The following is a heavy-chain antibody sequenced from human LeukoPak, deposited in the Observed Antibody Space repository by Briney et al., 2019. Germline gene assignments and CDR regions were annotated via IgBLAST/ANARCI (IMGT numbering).Heavy chain of an antibody. D-gene: IGHD1-1*01. CDR2: INHSGST. Sequence: SETLSLTCAVSGGSFSGYYWSWIRQPPGKGLEWIGEINHSGSTNYNPSLKSRVTISVDTSKNQFSLKLSSVTAADTAVYYCATQRTDYGDYWGQGNLVTVSS. CDR3: ATQRTDYGDY. V-gene: IGHV4-34*01. CDR1: GGSFSGYY. J-gene: IGHJ4*02.